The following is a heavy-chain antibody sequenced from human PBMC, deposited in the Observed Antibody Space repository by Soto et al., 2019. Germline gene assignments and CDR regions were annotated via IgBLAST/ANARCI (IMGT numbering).Heavy chain of an antibody. CDR2: IRFDGTDE. V-gene: IGHV3-33*01. CDR3: PRDGIGATASRVFIPY. J-gene: IGHJ4*02. Sequence: GGSLRLSCAASKSIFTGYGLHWGRQTPGKGLEWVAVIRFDGTDEHYADSVKGRFTISRDNSKNMLYLQMNSLRVEDTALYYCPRDGIGATASRVFIPYWGQTTLVTVS. CDR1: KSIFTGYG. D-gene: IGHD2-15*01.